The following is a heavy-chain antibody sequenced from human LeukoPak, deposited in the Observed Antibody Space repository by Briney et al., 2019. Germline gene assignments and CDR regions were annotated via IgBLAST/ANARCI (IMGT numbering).Heavy chain of an antibody. CDR1: GFTFSSYW. D-gene: IGHD3-16*02. CDR2: INSDGSST. Sequence: PGGSLRLSCAASGFTFSSYWMHWVRQAPGKGLVWVSRINSDGSSTSYADSVKGRFTISRDNAKNTLYLQMNSLRAEDTAVYYCARHINNYVWGSYRSGAFDIWGQGTMVTVSS. CDR3: ARHINNYVWGSYRSGAFDI. V-gene: IGHV3-74*01. J-gene: IGHJ3*02.